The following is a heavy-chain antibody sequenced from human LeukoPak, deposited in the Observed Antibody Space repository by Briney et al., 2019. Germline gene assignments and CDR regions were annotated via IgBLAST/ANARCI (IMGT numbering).Heavy chain of an antibody. CDR3: ARGSDYDYVRGSLTITTFDY. CDR2: INSDGSST. CDR1: GFTFSSYW. D-gene: IGHD3-16*01. Sequence: PSGGSLRLSCAASGFTFSSYWVHWVRQAPGKGLVWVSRINSDGSSTSYADSVKGRFTISRDNAKNSLYLQMNNLRAEDTAVYYCARGSDYDYVRGSLTITTFDYWGQGTLVTVSS. J-gene: IGHJ4*02. V-gene: IGHV3-74*01.